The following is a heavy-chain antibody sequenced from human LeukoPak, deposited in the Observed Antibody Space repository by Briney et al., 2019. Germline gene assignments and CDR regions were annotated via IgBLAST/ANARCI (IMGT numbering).Heavy chain of an antibody. CDR2: IIPIFGTA. CDR1: GGTFSSYA. CDR3: ARVPYTYCSSTSCHGGVDY. Sequence: ASVKVSCKASGGTFSSYAISWVRQAPGQGLEWMGGIIPIFGTANYAQKFQGRVTITADESTSTAYMELSSLRSEDTAVYCCARVPYTYCSSTSCHGGVDYWGQGTLVTVPS. D-gene: IGHD2-2*01. V-gene: IGHV1-69*13. J-gene: IGHJ4*02.